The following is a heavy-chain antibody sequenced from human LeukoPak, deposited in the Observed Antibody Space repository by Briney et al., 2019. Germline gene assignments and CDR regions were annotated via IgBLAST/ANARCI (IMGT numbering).Heavy chain of an antibody. J-gene: IGHJ4*02. CDR2: FDPEDGET. Sequence: GASVKVSCKASGYTLTELSMHWVRQAPGKGLEWMGGFDPEDGETIYAQKFQGRVTMTEDTSTDTAYMELSSLRSEDTAVYYCATFYSSSWYKLYYFDYWGQGTLVTVSS. CDR3: ATFYSSSWYKLYYFDY. V-gene: IGHV1-24*01. D-gene: IGHD6-13*01. CDR1: GYTLTELS.